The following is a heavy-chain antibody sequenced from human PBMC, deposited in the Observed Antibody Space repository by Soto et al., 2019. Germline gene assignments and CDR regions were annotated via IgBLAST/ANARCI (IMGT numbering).Heavy chain of an antibody. CDR2: IHYSGIT. CDR1: GGSISSYY. D-gene: IGHD1-1*01. V-gene: IGHV4-59*08. Sequence: QVQLQESGPGLVKPSETLSLTCTVSGGSISSYYWSWIRQPPGKGLDWIGYIHYSGITNYSPSLKSRVTLSVDTYNNQFSLKLSSVTAAGTAVYYCPRTGRVDNWFDPWGQGTLVTVSS. CDR3: PRTGRVDNWFDP. J-gene: IGHJ5*02.